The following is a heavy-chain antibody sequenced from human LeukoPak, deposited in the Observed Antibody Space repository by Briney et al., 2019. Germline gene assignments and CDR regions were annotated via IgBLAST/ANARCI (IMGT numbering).Heavy chain of an antibody. CDR1: GFTFDDYA. D-gene: IGHD2-15*01. CDR3: AKDHCSGGSCYRFDP. Sequence: PGGSLRLSCAASGFTFDDYAMHWVRQAPGKGLEWVSGISWNSGSIDYADSVKGRFTISRDNAKNSLYLQMNSLRAEDTALYYCAKDHCSGGSCYRFDPWGQGTLVTVSS. CDR2: ISWNSGSI. J-gene: IGHJ5*02. V-gene: IGHV3-9*01.